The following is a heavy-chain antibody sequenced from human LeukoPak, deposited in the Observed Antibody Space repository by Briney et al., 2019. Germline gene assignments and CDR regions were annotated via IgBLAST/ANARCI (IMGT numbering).Heavy chain of an antibody. J-gene: IGHJ4*02. V-gene: IGHV4-61*09. CDR1: GGSVSTGSYY. D-gene: IGHD3-22*01. CDR3: ARGILRDYYDSSGFYHRGGVGY. Sequence: RPSETLSLTCTVSGGSVSTGSYYWSWIRQPAGRGLEWIGHINTSGTMNYNASLKIRVRISVETSKNQFSLRLSSVAAADTAVYFCARGILRDYYDSSGFYHRGGVGYWGQGTLVTVSS. CDR2: INTSGTM.